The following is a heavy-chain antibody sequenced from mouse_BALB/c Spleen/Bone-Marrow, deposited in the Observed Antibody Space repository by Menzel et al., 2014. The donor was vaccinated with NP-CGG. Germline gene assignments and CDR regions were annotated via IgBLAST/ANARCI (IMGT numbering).Heavy chain of an antibody. J-gene: IGHJ4*01. Sequence: QVQLQQSGPQLVRPGASVKISCKASGYSFTSYWTHWVKQRPGQGLEWIGMIDPSDSETRLNQKFKDKATLTVDKSSSTAYMQLSSPTSEDSAVYYCARELLRLRSAMDYWGQGTSVTVSS. D-gene: IGHD1-2*01. V-gene: IGHV1S127*01. CDR1: GYSFTSYW. CDR2: IDPSDSET. CDR3: ARELLRLRSAMDY.